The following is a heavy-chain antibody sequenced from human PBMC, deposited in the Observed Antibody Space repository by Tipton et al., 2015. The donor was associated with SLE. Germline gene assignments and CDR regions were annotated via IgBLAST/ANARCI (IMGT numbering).Heavy chain of an antibody. CDR1: GGSISSSSYY. CDR2: IYYSGNT. J-gene: IGHJ5*01. V-gene: IGHV4-39*07. CDR3: AREGCSSTSCYTGGWFDS. Sequence: TLSLTCTVSGGSISSSSYYWGWIRQPPGKGLEWIGSIYYSGNTYYNASLKSRVTTSVDTSKNQFSLKLSSVTAADTAVYYCAREGCSSTSCYTGGWFDSWGQGTLVTVSS. D-gene: IGHD2-2*02.